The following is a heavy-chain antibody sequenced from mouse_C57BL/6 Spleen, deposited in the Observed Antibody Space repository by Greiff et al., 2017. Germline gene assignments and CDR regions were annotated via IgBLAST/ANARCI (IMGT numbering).Heavy chain of an antibody. D-gene: IGHD3-2*02. Sequence: VQVAESGAELVRPGASVTLSCKASGYTFTDYEMHWVKQTPVHGLEWIGAIDPETGGTAYNQKFKGKAILTADKSSSTAYMELRSLTSEDSAVYYCLRYAMDYWGQGTSVTVSS. CDR2: IDPETGGT. J-gene: IGHJ4*01. CDR1: GYTFTDYE. CDR3: LRYAMDY. V-gene: IGHV1-15*01.